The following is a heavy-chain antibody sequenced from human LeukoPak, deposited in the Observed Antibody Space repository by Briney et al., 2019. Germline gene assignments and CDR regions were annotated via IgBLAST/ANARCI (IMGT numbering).Heavy chain of an antibody. CDR1: GNSIRSSY. CDR3: ARHPYRSSSLVDC. CDR2: IYPSGST. Sequence: SETLSLTCTISGNSIRSSYWSWIRQAPGRGLESIGYIYPSGSTNYNPSLKSRVTISLDTSKNQFSLNLRSVTAADTAVYYCARHPYRSSSLVDCWGQGTLVTVSS. V-gene: IGHV4-4*09. J-gene: IGHJ4*02. D-gene: IGHD6-6*01.